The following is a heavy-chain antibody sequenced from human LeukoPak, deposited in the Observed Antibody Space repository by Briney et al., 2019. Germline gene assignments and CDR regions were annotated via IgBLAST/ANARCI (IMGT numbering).Heavy chain of an antibody. V-gene: IGHV3-7*05. Sequence: GGSLRLSCAASGFTFSIYWMSWVRQAPGKGLEWVASINQDGSEKYYVDSVKGRCTISRDNAKASLYLQMSSLRAEDAAAYYCVRDGPGGIEARKRYYGMDVWGQGTTVTVSS. CDR2: INQDGSEK. CDR1: GFTFSIYW. J-gene: IGHJ6*02. D-gene: IGHD6-6*01. CDR3: VRDGPGGIEARKRYYGMDV.